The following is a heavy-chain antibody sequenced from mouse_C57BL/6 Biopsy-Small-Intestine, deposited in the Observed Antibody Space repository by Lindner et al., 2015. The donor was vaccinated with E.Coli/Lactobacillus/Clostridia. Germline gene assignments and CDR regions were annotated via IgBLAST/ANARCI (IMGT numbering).Heavy chain of an antibody. CDR3: ARGTTVVATRYFDV. CDR1: GYSFTDYN. V-gene: IGHV1-39*01. CDR2: INPNYGTT. J-gene: IGHJ1*03. Sequence: VQLQESGPELVRPGASVKISCKASGYSFTDYNMNWVKQSNGKSLEWIGVINPNYGTTSYNQKFKGKATLTVDQSSSTAYMQLNSLTSEDSAVYYCARGTTVVATRYFDVWGTGTTVTVSS. D-gene: IGHD1-1*01.